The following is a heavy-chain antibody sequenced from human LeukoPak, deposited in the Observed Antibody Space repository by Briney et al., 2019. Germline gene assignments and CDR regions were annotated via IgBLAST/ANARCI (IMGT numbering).Heavy chain of an antibody. V-gene: IGHV4-59*08. CDR3: ARQTDYYDSSSFDY. J-gene: IGHJ4*02. CDR2: IYYSGST. CDR1: GGSISSYY. D-gene: IGHD3-22*01. Sequence: SETLSLTCTVSGGSISSYYWSWIRQPPGKGLEWIGYIYYSGSTNYNPSLKSRVTISVDTSKNQFSLKLCSVTAADTAVYYCARQTDYYDSSSFDYWGQGTLVTVSS.